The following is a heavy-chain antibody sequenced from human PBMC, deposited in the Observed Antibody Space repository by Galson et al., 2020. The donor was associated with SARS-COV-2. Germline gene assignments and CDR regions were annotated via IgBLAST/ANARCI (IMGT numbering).Heavy chain of an antibody. CDR2: ISHSGGT. V-gene: IGHV4-30-2*01. Sequence: SETLSLTCAVSGTSISGGSYSWNWIRQPPGTGLEWIGNISHSGGTYYNPSLKSRVTISGDRSKNQFSLRLSSVTAADAAVYFCARLHYGEYAPEAFDIWGPGTRVTVAS. D-gene: IGHD4-17*01. CDR3: ARLHYGEYAPEAFDI. J-gene: IGHJ3*02. CDR1: GTSISGGSYS.